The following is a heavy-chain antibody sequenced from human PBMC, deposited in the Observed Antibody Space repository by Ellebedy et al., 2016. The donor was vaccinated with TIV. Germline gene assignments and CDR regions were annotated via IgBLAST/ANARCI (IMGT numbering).Heavy chain of an antibody. J-gene: IGHJ6*02. D-gene: IGHD1-1*01. Sequence: ASVKVSCKASGYTFTDNYIHWVRQAPGQGLEWMGWIHPNSGATKYAQKFEGWVTMTGDTSISTVYMELSRSRSDDTAVYYCARAGLEPRSVDYYFYGLDVWGQGTAVTVSS. CDR1: GYTFTDNY. CDR2: IHPNSGAT. V-gene: IGHV1-2*04. CDR3: ARAGLEPRSVDYYFYGLDV.